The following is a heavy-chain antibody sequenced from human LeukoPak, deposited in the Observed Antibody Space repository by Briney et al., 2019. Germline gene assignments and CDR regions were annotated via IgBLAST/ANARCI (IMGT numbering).Heavy chain of an antibody. CDR3: ARLLAAAGTYYYYGMDV. CDR1: GGSFSGYY. D-gene: IGHD6-13*01. Sequence: SETLSLTCAVYGGSFSGYYWSWIRQPPGKGLEWIGEINHSGSTNYNPSLKSRVTISVDTSKNQFSLKLSSVTAADTAVYYCARLLAAAGTYYYYGMDVWGQGTTVTVSS. V-gene: IGHV4-34*01. CDR2: INHSGST. J-gene: IGHJ6*02.